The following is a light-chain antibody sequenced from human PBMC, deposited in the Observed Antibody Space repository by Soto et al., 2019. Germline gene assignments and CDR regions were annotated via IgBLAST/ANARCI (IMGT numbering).Light chain of an antibody. V-gene: IGLV2-14*01. CDR3: SSYTTSGTLA. J-gene: IGLJ3*02. Sequence: QSALTQPASVSGSPGQSITISCTGTSSDIGTYIYVSWYQQHPSKAPKLMIYEVTNRPSGVSDRFSGSKSGNTASLTISGLQAEDEAHYYCSSYTTSGTLAFGGGTKLTVL. CDR1: SSDIGTYIY. CDR2: EVT.